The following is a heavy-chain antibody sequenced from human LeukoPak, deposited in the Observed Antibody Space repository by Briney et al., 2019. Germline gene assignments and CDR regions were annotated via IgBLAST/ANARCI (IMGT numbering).Heavy chain of an antibody. J-gene: IGHJ4*02. CDR2: ISAYNGNT. Sequence: ASVKVSCKASGYTFTSYGISWVRQAPGQGLEWMGWISAYNGNTNYAQKLQGRVTITRDTSASTAYMELSSLRSEDMAVYYCARGGWSGYCSSTSCSFDYWGQGTLVTVSS. D-gene: IGHD2-2*01. V-gene: IGHV1-18*03. CDR3: ARGGWSGYCSSTSCSFDY. CDR1: GYTFTSYG.